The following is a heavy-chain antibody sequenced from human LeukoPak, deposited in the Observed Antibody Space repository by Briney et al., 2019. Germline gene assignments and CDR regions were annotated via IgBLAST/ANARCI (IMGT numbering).Heavy chain of an antibody. CDR3: ARDLSTCYATDY. Sequence: GSLRLSCAASGFTFKSHAMHWVRQAPGKGLEWVAFISYDATKKDYVDSVKGRFTVSRDNSKSTLYLQMNSLRLEDTAVYYCARDLSTCYATDYWGQGTLVTVSS. CDR2: ISYDATKK. CDR1: GFTFKSHA. D-gene: IGHD2-2*01. J-gene: IGHJ4*02. V-gene: IGHV3-30-3*01.